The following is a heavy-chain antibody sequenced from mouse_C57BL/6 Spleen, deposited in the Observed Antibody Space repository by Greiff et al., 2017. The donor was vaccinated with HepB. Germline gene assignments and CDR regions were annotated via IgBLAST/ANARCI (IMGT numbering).Heavy chain of an antibody. Sequence: EVMLVESGGELVKPGGSLKLSCAASGFTFSSYGMSWVRQTPDKRLEWVATISSGGSYTYYPDSVKGRFTISRDNAKNTLYLQMSSLKSEDTAMYYCARGGGYYYGSSYVDYWGQGTTLTVSS. CDR2: ISSGGSYT. J-gene: IGHJ2*01. D-gene: IGHD1-1*01. CDR1: GFTFSSYG. CDR3: ARGGGYYYGSSYVDY. V-gene: IGHV5-6*01.